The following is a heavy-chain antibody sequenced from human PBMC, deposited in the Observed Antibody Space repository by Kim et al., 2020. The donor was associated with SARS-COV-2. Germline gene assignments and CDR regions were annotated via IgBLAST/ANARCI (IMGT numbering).Heavy chain of an antibody. Sequence: SETLSLTCTVSGGSISSSSYYWGWIRQPPGKGLEWIGSIYYSGSTYYNPSLKSRVTISVDTSKNQFSLKLSSVTAADTAVYYCARDEPLRVGATWDAWFDPWGQGTLVTVSS. V-gene: IGHV4-39*07. CDR2: IYYSGST. CDR3: ARDEPLRVGATWDAWFDP. J-gene: IGHJ5*02. D-gene: IGHD1-26*01. CDR1: GGSISSSSYY.